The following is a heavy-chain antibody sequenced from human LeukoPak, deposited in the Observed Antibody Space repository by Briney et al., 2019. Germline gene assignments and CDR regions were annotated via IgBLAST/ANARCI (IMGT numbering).Heavy chain of an antibody. V-gene: IGHV4-39*02. CDR1: GGSISIRSYS. Sequence: SETLSLTCTVSGGSISIRSYSWAWIRQSPGKGLEWIGVIHYNGNNYYNPSLKSRVTISVDTSRMQFSLKLTSLTAADTAVYYCARDRADYVLDWGQGTLVTVSS. J-gene: IGHJ4*02. CDR3: ARDRADYVLD. D-gene: IGHD3-16*01. CDR2: IHYNGNN.